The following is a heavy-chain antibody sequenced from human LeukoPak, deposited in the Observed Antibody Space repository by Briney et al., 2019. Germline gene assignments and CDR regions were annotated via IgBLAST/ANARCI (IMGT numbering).Heavy chain of an antibody. D-gene: IGHD2-2*01. V-gene: IGHV4-34*01. J-gene: IGHJ4*02. CDR2: INHSGST. CDR1: GGSFSGYY. Sequence: SETLSLTCAVYGGSFSGYYWSWIRQPPGKGLEWIGEINHSGSTNYNPSLKSRVTISVDTSKNQFSLKLSSVTAADTAVYYCARAFGKMQYCSSTSGRPTCSGVGPRSPLDYWGQGTLVTVSS. CDR3: ARAFGKMQYCSSTSGRPTCSGVGPRSPLDY.